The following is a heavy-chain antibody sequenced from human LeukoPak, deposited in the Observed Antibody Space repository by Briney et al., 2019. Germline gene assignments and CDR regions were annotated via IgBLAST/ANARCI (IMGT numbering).Heavy chain of an antibody. V-gene: IGHV3-21*01. J-gene: IGHJ6*03. Sequence: PGGSLRLSCAASGFTFSSNNMNWVRQAPGKGLEWVSSISSSSSYIYYADSVKGRFTISRDNAKNSLYLQMNSLRAEDTAVYYCARVSTSMVRGGGNYYMDVWGKGTTVTISS. CDR1: GFTFSSNN. CDR2: ISSSSSYI. D-gene: IGHD3-10*01. CDR3: ARVSTSMVRGGGNYYMDV.